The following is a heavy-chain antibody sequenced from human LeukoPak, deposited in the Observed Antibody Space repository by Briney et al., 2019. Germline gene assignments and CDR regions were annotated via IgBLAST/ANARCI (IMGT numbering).Heavy chain of an antibody. D-gene: IGHD6-13*01. Sequence: ASVKVSFQGSGYTFTSHYIHWGRQAPGQGLEWMGKINPSGGSTSYAQKFQGRVTMTRDTSTSTVYMELSSLRSEDTAVYYCARDMAAAGPETLNFDYWGQGTLVTVSS. V-gene: IGHV1-46*01. CDR1: GYTFTSHY. CDR2: INPSGGST. CDR3: ARDMAAAGPETLNFDY. J-gene: IGHJ4*02.